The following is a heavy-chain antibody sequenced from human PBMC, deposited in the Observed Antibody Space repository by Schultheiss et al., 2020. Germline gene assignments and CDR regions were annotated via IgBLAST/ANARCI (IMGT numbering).Heavy chain of an antibody. V-gene: IGHV3-23*01. D-gene: IGHD3-10*01. CDR2: ISGSGGSA. J-gene: IGHJ6*02. CDR1: GFTFSSYA. CDR3: TRRLPRDASGPYGMDV. Sequence: GGSLRLSCAASGFTFSSYAMSWVRQAPGKGLEWVSAISGSGGSANYAASVKGRFTIFRDNSKDTLYLQMNSLKTDDTAVYYCTRRLPRDASGPYGMDVWGQGTTVTVSS.